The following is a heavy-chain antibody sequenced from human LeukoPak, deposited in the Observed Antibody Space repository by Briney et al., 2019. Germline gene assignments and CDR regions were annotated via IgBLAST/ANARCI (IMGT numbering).Heavy chain of an antibody. D-gene: IGHD6-13*01. CDR3: AKDGYSSSWYNWFDP. CDR2: ISGSGGST. CDR1: GFTFTSYA. Sequence: GGSLRLSCPPSGFTFTSYAISWVRQAPGKGLEWVSAISGSGGSTYYADSVKGRFTISRDNSKNTLYLQMNSLRAEDTAVYYCAKDGYSSSWYNWFDPWGQGTLVTVSS. J-gene: IGHJ5*02. V-gene: IGHV3-23*01.